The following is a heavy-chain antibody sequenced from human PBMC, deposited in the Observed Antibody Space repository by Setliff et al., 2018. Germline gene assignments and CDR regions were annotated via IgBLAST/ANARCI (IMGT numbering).Heavy chain of an antibody. CDR2: IYYGGTT. D-gene: IGHD3-22*01. J-gene: IGHJ4*02. CDR1: GASLSSYY. CDR3: ARHRRDSSGNYFVGLYYFDY. V-gene: IGHV4-59*08. Sequence: PSETLSLTCTVSGASLSSYYWSWIRQPPGKGLEWIGYIYYGGTTNYNPSLKSRVSISLDPSKSQFSLRLSSLTAADTAVYYCARHRRDSSGNYFVGLYYFDYWGQGTPVTVSS.